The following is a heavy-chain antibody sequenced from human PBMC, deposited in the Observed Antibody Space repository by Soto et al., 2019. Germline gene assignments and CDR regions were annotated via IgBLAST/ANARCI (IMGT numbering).Heavy chain of an antibody. CDR2: IYSGGNT. J-gene: IGHJ4*02. CDR1: GFNVKNNY. CDR3: AREGVPAASFEY. D-gene: IGHD2-2*01. Sequence: PGGSLRLSCAASGFNVKNNYMSWVRQAPGKGLEWVSVIYSGGNTYYTDSVKGRFSISRDNSKNMLYLQMDSLRGDDTAVYYCAREGVPAASFEYWCQGALVTVSS. V-gene: IGHV3-53*01.